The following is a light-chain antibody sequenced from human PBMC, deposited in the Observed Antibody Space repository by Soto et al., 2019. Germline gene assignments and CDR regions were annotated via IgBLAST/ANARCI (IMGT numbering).Light chain of an antibody. Sequence: QSALIQPASVSGSPGQSITISCTGTSSDVGGYNYVSWYQQHPGKAPKLMIYDVSDRPSGVSNRFSGSKSGNTASLTISGLQAEDEADYYCSSYTSGFYVFGTGTKVTVL. CDR2: DVS. V-gene: IGLV2-14*01. CDR3: SSYTSGFYV. CDR1: SSDVGGYNY. J-gene: IGLJ1*01.